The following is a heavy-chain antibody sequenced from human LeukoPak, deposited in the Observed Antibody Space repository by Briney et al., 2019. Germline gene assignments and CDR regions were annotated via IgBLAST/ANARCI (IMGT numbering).Heavy chain of an antibody. CDR2: ISGDGGRT. Sequence: GGSQRLSCVASGFTFSRYVINWVRQAPGKGLEWVSSISGDGGRTYYADSVKGRFTVSRDNSKNTVSLQMDSLRPGDTAIYYCAKGIGTTVLTQLDYWGQGTLVTVSS. J-gene: IGHJ4*02. CDR1: GFTFSRYV. V-gene: IGHV3-23*01. D-gene: IGHD4-17*01. CDR3: AKGIGTTVLTQLDY.